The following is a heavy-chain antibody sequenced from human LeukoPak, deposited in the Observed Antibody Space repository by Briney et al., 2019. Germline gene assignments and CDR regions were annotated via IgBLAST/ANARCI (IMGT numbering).Heavy chain of an antibody. CDR2: INTNTGNP. Sequence: GASVKVSCKASGYTFTSYAMNWVRQAPGQGLEWMGWINTNTGNPTYAQGFTGRFVFSLDTSVSTAYLQISGLKAEDTAVYYCARDKSSLYYDFWSGYYTENYYYYYGMDVWGQGTTVTVSS. CDR1: GYTFTSYA. J-gene: IGHJ6*02. V-gene: IGHV7-4-1*02. CDR3: ARDKSSLYYDFWSGYYTENYYYYYGMDV. D-gene: IGHD3-3*01.